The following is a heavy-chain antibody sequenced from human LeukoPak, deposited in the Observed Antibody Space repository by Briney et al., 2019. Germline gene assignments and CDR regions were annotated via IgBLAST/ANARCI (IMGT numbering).Heavy chain of an antibody. CDR2: ISSSGRTL. V-gene: IGHV3-48*01. CDR1: GFTFTSHT. Sequence: GGSLRLSCAASGFTFTSHTMNWVRQAPGKGLEWVSYISSSGRTLYYADSVKGRFTISRDNSKNTLYLQMNSLRAEDTAVYYCAKPDCGGDCHNDAFDIWGQGTMVTVSS. D-gene: IGHD2-21*01. CDR3: AKPDCGGDCHNDAFDI. J-gene: IGHJ3*02.